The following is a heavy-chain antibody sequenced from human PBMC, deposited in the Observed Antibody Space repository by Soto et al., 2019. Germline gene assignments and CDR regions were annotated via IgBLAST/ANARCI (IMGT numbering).Heavy chain of an antibody. CDR1: GASIGGGVW. V-gene: IGHV4-4*02. CDR2: IFHDGNT. J-gene: IGHJ5*02. Sequence: KTSETLSLTCAVSGASIGGGVWWSWFRQPPGKGLEWIAEIFHDGNTNYSPSLKSRVTISVDKSQNQFSLNVYSVTAADTAVYYCARHEGWTGPDQWGQGTLVTVSS. D-gene: IGHD2-8*02. CDR3: ARHEGWTGPDQ.